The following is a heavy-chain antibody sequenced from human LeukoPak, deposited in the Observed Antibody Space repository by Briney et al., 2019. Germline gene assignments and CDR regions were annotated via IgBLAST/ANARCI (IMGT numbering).Heavy chain of an antibody. J-gene: IGHJ4*02. CDR1: GYTFTSYA. D-gene: IGHD3-10*01. V-gene: IGHV7-4-1*02. CDR2: INTNTGNP. CDR3: ARLWRSFGELAGVYGY. Sequence: GASVKVSCTASGYTFTSYAINWVRQAPGQGPEWMGWINTNTGNPTYAQGFTGRFVFSLDTSVSTAYLQISSLKAEDTAVYYCARLWRSFGELAGVYGYWGQGTLVTVSS.